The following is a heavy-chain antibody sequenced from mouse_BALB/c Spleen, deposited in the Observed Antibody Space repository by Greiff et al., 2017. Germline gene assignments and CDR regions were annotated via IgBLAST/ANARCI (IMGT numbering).Heavy chain of an antibody. Sequence: ESGPGLVKPSQSLSLTCSVTGYSITSGYYWNWIRQFPGNKLEWMGYISYDGSNNYNPSLKNRISITRDTSKNQFFLKLNSVTTEYTATYYCARNYFDYWGQGTTLTVSS. V-gene: IGHV3-6*02. CDR1: GYSITSGYY. CDR3: ARNYFDY. CDR2: ISYDGSN. J-gene: IGHJ2*01.